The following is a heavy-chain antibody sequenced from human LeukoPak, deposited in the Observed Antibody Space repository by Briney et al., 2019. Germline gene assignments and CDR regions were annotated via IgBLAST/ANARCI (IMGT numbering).Heavy chain of an antibody. CDR3: ARAIEQQLGGSWFDP. CDR1: GYTFASYR. V-gene: IGHV1-18*04. D-gene: IGHD6-13*01. CDR2: ISAYNGNT. J-gene: IGHJ5*02. Sequence: ASVKDFCKASGYTFASYRISWVRQAPGQELACIGWISAYNGNTNYAQKLQGRVTMTTDTSTSTAYMELRSLRSDDTAVYYCARAIEQQLGGSWFDPWGQGTLVTVSS.